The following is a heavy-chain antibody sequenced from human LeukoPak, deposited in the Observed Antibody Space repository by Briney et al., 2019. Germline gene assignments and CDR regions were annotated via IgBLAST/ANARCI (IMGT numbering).Heavy chain of an antibody. D-gene: IGHD3-22*01. CDR1: GFTVSQNY. Sequence: PGGSLRLSCAASGFTVSQNYMSWVRQAPGKGLEWVSAVSGSGGSTYYADSVKGRFTISRDNSKNTLYLQMNSLRAEDTALYYCAKVGGAMIDAFDIWGQGTMVTVSS. J-gene: IGHJ3*02. V-gene: IGHV3-23*01. CDR3: AKVGGAMIDAFDI. CDR2: VSGSGGST.